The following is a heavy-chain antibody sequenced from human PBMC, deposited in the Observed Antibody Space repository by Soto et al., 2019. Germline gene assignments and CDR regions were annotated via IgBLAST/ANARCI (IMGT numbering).Heavy chain of an antibody. Sequence: GGSLRLSCAASRFTVNSNYMSWVRQAPGKGLEWVSVIYSGGSTYYADSVKGRFTISRDNSKNTLYLQMNSLRAEDTAVYYCARVWTEMATTYYYYYGMDVWGQGTTVTVSS. V-gene: IGHV3-53*01. CDR1: RFTVNSNY. CDR3: ARVWTEMATTYYYYYGMDV. J-gene: IGHJ6*02. CDR2: IYSGGST. D-gene: IGHD5-12*01.